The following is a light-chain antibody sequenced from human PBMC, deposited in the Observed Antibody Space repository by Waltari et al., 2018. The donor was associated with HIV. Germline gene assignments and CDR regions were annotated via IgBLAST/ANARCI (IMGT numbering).Light chain of an antibody. V-gene: IGKV1-9*01. CDR3: QQLKSNPFT. J-gene: IGKJ3*01. CDR2: ATS. Sequence: DIQMTQPPSLLSASVGDRVTNACLASQGIGTSLAWYQQKPGKAPQLLISATSTLQPGVPSRFSGSGSGTQFTLTISSLQPEDFATYYCQQLKSNPFTFGPGTTVDVK. CDR1: QGIGTS.